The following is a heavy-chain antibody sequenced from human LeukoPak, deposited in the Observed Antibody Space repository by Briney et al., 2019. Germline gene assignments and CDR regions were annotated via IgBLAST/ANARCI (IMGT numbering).Heavy chain of an antibody. Sequence: SETLSLTCTVSGGSISSSSYYWGWIRQPPGKGLEWIGSIYYSGSTNYNPSLKSRVTISVDTSKNQFSLKLSSVTAADTAVYYCARAIAAAGLGQYYFDYWGQGTLVTVSS. CDR2: IYYSGST. V-gene: IGHV4-39*07. D-gene: IGHD6-13*01. J-gene: IGHJ4*02. CDR3: ARAIAAAGLGQYYFDY. CDR1: GGSISSSSYY.